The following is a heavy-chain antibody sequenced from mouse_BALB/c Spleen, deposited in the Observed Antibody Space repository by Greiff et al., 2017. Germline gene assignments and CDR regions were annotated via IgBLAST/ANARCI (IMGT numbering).Heavy chain of an antibody. V-gene: IGHV10-1*02. CDR2: IRSKSNNYAT. Sequence: EVKLMESGGGLVQPKGSLKLSCAASGFTFNTYAMNWVRQAPGKGLEWVARIRSKSNNYATYYADSVKDRFTISRDDSQSMLYLQMNNLKTEDTAMYYCVRQGGLTLDYWGQGTTLTVSS. J-gene: IGHJ2*01. CDR1: GFTFNTYA. CDR3: VRQGGLTLDY. D-gene: IGHD3-1*01.